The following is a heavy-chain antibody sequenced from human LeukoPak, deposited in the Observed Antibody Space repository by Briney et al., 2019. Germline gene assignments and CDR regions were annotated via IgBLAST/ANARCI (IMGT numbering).Heavy chain of an antibody. CDR2: IYYSGNT. CDR3: ARHSADCTGTSCYLFDP. J-gene: IGHJ5*02. V-gene: IGHV4-59*08. D-gene: IGHD2-2*01. Sequence: SETLSLTCTVSGGSISSYYWSWHRQPPGKGLEWIGYIYYSGNTNYNPSLESRVTISVDTSKNQFSLKLRTVTAADTAVYYCARHSADCTGTSCYLFDPWGQGTLVTVSS. CDR1: GGSISSYY.